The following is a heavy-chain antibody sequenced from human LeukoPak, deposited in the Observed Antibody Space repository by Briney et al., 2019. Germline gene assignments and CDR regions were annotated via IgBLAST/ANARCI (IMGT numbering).Heavy chain of an antibody. CDR3: ATAGRYCSGGSCYSFPFDY. Sequence: ASVKVSCKVSGYTLTELSMNWVRQAPGKGLEWMGGFDPEEGETIYAQKFQGRVTMTEDTSTDTAYMSLSSLRSEDTAVYYCATAGRYCSGGSCYSFPFDYWGQGTLVTVSS. CDR2: FDPEEGET. CDR1: GYTLTELS. J-gene: IGHJ4*02. D-gene: IGHD2-15*01. V-gene: IGHV1-24*01.